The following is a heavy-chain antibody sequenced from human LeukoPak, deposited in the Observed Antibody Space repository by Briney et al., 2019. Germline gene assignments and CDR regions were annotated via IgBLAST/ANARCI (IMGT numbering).Heavy chain of an antibody. CDR1: GGSISSYY. CDR2: IYYSGST. D-gene: IGHD3-3*01. Sequence: SSETLSLTCTVSGGSISSYYWSWIRQPPGKGLEWIGYIYYSGSTNYNPSLKSRVTTSVDTSKNQFSLKLSSVTAADTAVYYCARAIEPVDPDFWSGKIYNWFDPWGQGTLVTVSS. J-gene: IGHJ5*02. CDR3: ARAIEPVDPDFWSGKIYNWFDP. V-gene: IGHV4-59*01.